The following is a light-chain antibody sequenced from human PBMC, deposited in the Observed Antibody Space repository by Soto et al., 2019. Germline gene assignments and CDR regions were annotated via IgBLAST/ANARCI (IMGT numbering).Light chain of an antibody. J-gene: IGLJ1*01. CDR2: GNH. CDR1: SSDVGGYNY. V-gene: IGLV2-14*01. CDR3: QSYDRRLSGYV. Sequence: QSALTQPASVSGSPGQSITISCTGTSSDVGGYNYVSWYQQHPGKAPKLMIYGNHNRPSGVPERFSGSKSGASATLAITGLQAEDEADYYCQSYDRRLSGYVFGTGTKVTVL.